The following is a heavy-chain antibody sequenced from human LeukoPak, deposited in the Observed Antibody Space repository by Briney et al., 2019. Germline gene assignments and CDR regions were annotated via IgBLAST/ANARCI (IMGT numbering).Heavy chain of an antibody. CDR3: ARRGAVTSGWDY. CDR2: ISGSGGST. CDR1: GFTFSSYA. J-gene: IGHJ4*02. V-gene: IGHV3-23*01. Sequence: GGSLRLSCAASGFTFSSYAMNWVRQAPGKGLEWVSAISGSGGSTYYADSVKGRFTISRHNSKNTLYLQMNSLRAEDTAVYYCARRGAVTSGWDYWGQGTLVTVSS. D-gene: IGHD6-19*01.